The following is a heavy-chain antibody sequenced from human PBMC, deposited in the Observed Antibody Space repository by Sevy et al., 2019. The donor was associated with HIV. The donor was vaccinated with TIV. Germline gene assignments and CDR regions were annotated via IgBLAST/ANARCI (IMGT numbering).Heavy chain of an antibody. Sequence: ASVKVSCKASGFTFTSSAVQWVRQARGQRLEWIGWIVVGSGNTNYAQKFQERVTITRDMSTSTAYMELSSLRSEDTAVYYCAADTVTTYYYYYSMDVWGQGTTVTVSS. D-gene: IGHD4-17*01. CDR2: IVVGSGNT. CDR3: AADTVTTYYYYYSMDV. CDR1: GFTFTSSA. V-gene: IGHV1-58*01. J-gene: IGHJ6*02.